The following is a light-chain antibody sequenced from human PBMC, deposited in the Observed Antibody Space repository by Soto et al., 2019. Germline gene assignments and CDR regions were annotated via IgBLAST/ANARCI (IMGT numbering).Light chain of an antibody. CDR2: GAS. CDR1: QTVSSSY. J-gene: IGKJ5*01. V-gene: IGKV3D-20*02. CDR3: QQRSNWPIT. Sequence: EIVRTQAPATLSVSPVERATIPGRASQTVSSSYLAWYQHKPGQAPRLLIHGASSRVTGIPARFSGSGSGTDFTLTISSLEPEDFAVYYCQQRSNWPITFGQGTQVEIK.